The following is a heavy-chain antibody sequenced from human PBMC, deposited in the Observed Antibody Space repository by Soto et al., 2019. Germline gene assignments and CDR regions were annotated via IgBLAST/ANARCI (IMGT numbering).Heavy chain of an antibody. CDR3: VRGPCVPHAKRAFDI. CDR1: GFTFSSYG. Sequence: GGSLRLSCAASGFTFSSYGMHWVRQAPGKGLEWVAVIWYDGSNKYYADSVKGRFTISRDNSKNTLYLQMNSLRAEDTAVYYCVRGPCVPHAKRAFDIWGQGTMVTVSS. D-gene: IGHD2-2*01. V-gene: IGHV3-33*01. CDR2: IWYDGSNK. J-gene: IGHJ3*02.